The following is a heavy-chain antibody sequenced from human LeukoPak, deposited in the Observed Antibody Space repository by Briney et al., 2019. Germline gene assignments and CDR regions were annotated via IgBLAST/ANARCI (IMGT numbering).Heavy chain of an antibody. CDR2: IIPIFGTA. Sequence: SVKVSCKASGGTFISYAISWVRQAPGQGLEWMGGIIPIFGTANYAQKFQGRVTITADESTSTAYMELSSLRSEDTAVYYCARGPITMVRGGDYYYYMDVWGKGTTVTISS. J-gene: IGHJ6*03. CDR3: ARGPITMVRGGDYYYYMDV. V-gene: IGHV1-69*13. CDR1: GGTFISYA. D-gene: IGHD3-10*01.